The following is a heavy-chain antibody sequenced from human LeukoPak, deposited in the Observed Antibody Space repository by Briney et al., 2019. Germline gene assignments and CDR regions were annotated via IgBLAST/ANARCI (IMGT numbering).Heavy chain of an antibody. J-gene: IGHJ6*03. CDR2: MSPKSGNT. D-gene: IGHD3-16*01. CDR1: GYTFISYD. V-gene: IGHV1-8*01. CDR3: ARGVGGLGNMDV. Sequence: ASVKVSRKASGYTFISYDIDWARQATGQGLEWMGWMSPKSGNTDYAQKFQGRVTMTRNTSINTAYLELSSLRSDDTAVYFCARGVGGLGNMDVWGKGTTVIISS.